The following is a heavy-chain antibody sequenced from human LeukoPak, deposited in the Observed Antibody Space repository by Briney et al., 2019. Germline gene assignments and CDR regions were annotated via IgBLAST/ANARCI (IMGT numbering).Heavy chain of an antibody. J-gene: IGHJ5*02. CDR3: ARAGGGGILGIDYGSGNNWFDP. Sequence: SETLSLTCTVSGGSISSSSYYWGWIRQPPGKGLEWIGSIYYSGSTYYNPSLKSRVTISVDTSKNQFSLKLSSVTAADTAVYYCARAGGGGILGIDYGSGNNWFDPWGQGTLVTVSS. V-gene: IGHV4-39*07. CDR1: GGSISSSSYY. CDR2: IYYSGST. D-gene: IGHD3-10*01.